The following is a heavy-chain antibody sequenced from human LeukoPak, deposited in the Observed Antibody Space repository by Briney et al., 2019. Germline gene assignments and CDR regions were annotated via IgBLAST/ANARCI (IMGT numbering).Heavy chain of an antibody. CDR2: IIPIFGTA. CDR1: GGTFSSYA. V-gene: IGHV1-69*01. CDR3: ARAEYSSSRPEDY. D-gene: IGHD6-6*01. J-gene: IGHJ4*02. Sequence: LRASVKVSCKASGGTFSSYAISWVRQAPGQGLEWMGGIIPIFGTANYAQKFQGRVTITADESTSTAYMELSSLRSEDTAVYYCARAEYSSSRPEDYWGQGTLVTVSS.